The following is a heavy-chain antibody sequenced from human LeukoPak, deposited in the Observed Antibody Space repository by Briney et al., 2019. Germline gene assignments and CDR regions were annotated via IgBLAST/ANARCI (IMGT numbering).Heavy chain of an antibody. J-gene: IGHJ4*02. D-gene: IGHD3-10*01. CDR3: AKGGLIWFGESYFDY. V-gene: IGHV3-30*18. CDR1: GFTFSSYG. Sequence: GRSLRLSCAASGFTFSSYGMHWVRQAPGKGLEWVAVISYDGSNKYYADSVKGRFTISRDNSKNTLYLQMNSLRAEDTAVYYCAKGGLIWFGESYFDYWGQGTLVTVSS. CDR2: ISYDGSNK.